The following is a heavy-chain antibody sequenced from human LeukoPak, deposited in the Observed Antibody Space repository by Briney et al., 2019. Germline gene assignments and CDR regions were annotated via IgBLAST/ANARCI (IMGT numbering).Heavy chain of an antibody. CDR2: IKNRSDGGAT. D-gene: IGHD6-13*01. V-gene: IGHV3-15*01. CDR1: GFTFSAAW. CDR3: TTVGSSWGFDY. Sequence: GGSLRLSCAASGFTFSAAWMTWVRQTPGKGLERVGRIKNRSDGGATDYPTPVKGRFAISRDDSKNTLYLQMNSLKIEDTGVYYCTTVGSSWGFDYWGQGTLVTVSS. J-gene: IGHJ4*02.